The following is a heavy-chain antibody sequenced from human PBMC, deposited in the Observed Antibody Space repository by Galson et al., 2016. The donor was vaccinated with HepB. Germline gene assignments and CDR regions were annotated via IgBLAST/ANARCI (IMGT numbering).Heavy chain of an antibody. CDR1: GGTFSSSA. D-gene: IGHD3-9*01. V-gene: IGHV1-69*13. Sequence: SVNVSCKASGGTFSSSAISWVRQAPGQGLEWMALIIPIFGTANYAQKFQGRVTITADESTSTAYMELSSLRSEDTAVYYCARGPQVDIYFACWGQGTLVTVSS. J-gene: IGHJ4*02. CDR2: IIPIFGTA. CDR3: ARGPQVDIYFAC.